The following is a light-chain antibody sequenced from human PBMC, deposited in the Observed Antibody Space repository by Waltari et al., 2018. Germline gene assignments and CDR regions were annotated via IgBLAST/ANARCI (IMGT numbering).Light chain of an antibody. Sequence: IQMTQSPSALSASVGDRVTISCRASQNIYSNLAWYQQKPGKAPKLLIYAASSLQSGIPSRFSGSGSGTYFTLSISSLQPEDSAAYYCQHYYDKPLTFGGGTKVEIK. CDR1: QNIYSN. CDR2: AAS. CDR3: QHYYDKPLT. V-gene: IGKV1-6*01. J-gene: IGKJ4*01.